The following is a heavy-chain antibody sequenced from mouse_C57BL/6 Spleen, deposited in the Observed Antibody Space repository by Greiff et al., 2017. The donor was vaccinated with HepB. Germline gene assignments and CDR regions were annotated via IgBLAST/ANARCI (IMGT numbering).Heavy chain of an antibody. Sequence: VQLQQSGPELVKPGASVKISCKASGYTFTDYYMNWVKQSHGKSLEWIGDINPNNGGTSYNQKFKGKATLTVDKSSSTAYMELRSLTSEDSAVYYCARLITTGLFDYWGQGTTLTVSS. CDR2: INPNNGGT. CDR1: GYTFTDYY. J-gene: IGHJ2*01. CDR3: ARLITTGLFDY. V-gene: IGHV1-26*01. D-gene: IGHD1-1*01.